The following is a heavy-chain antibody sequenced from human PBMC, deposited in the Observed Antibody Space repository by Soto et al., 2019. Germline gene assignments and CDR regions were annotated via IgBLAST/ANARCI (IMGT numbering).Heavy chain of an antibody. D-gene: IGHD2-21*01. CDR3: ARSAIPRGGWFRP. CDR2: IYASGST. Sequence: PSETLSLTCNVSDDSLSTYYWSWIRQPAGKGLEWIGRIYASGSTNYNPSLKGRVSMSVDTSKKQFSLRMISVTAADTAMYYCARSAIPRGGWFRPWGQGVLVTASS. V-gene: IGHV4-4*07. J-gene: IGHJ5*02. CDR1: DDSLSTYY.